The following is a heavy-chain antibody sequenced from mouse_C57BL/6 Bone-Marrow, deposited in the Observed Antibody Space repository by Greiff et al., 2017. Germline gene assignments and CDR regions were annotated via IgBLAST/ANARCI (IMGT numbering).Heavy chain of an antibody. Sequence: EVQGVESGGGLVKPGGSLKLSCAASGFTFSSYAMSWVRQTPEKRLEWVATISDGGSYTYYPDNVKGRFTISRDNAKNNLYLQMSHLTSEDTAMYYCARIATVALFDYWGQGTTLTVSS. CDR2: ISDGGSYT. CDR3: ARIATVALFDY. J-gene: IGHJ2*01. CDR1: GFTFSSYA. D-gene: IGHD1-1*01. V-gene: IGHV5-4*01.